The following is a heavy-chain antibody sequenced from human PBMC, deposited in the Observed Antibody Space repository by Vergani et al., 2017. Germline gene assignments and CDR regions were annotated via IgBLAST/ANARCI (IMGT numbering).Heavy chain of an antibody. CDR1: GYTFTSYD. V-gene: IGHV1-8*01. CDR3: ARANTGGKKLERPWFDP. CDR2: MNPNSGNT. Sequence: QVPLVPSGAEVKKPGASVKVSCKASGYTFTSYDIYWVRQATGQGLEWMGWMNPNSGNTGYAQKYQGRVTMTRNTSISTAYMELSSLRSEDTAVYYCARANTGGKKLERPWFDPWGQGTLVTVSS. J-gene: IGHJ5*02. D-gene: IGHD1-1*01.